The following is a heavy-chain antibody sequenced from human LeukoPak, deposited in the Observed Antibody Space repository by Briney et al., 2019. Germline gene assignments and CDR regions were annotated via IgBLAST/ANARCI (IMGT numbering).Heavy chain of an antibody. Sequence: GESPKISCKGSGYSFTSYWICWVRQMPGAGLECGGIIYPGDSDTRYIPSFQGQVTISADKSISTAYLQWSSLTASDTAMDDYATAGYGSSTSCDAFDIWGRGTMVMVSS. J-gene: IGHJ3*02. CDR3: ATAGYGSSTSCDAFDI. D-gene: IGHD2-2*01. CDR1: GYSFTSYW. CDR2: IYPGDSDT. V-gene: IGHV5-51*01.